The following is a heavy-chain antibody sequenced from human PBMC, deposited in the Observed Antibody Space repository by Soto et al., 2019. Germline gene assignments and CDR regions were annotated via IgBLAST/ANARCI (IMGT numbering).Heavy chain of an antibody. V-gene: IGHV3-23*01. CDR2: ISGSGGST. CDR3: AKDRSVGSSDYMDV. Sequence: EVQLLESGGGLEQPGGSLRLSCEVSGFTFSSYGMSWVRQAPGKGLDWVSSISGSGGSTYYADSVKGRFTISRDNSKNTLYLQMNSLRADDTAVYYCAKDRSVGSSDYMDVWGKGTTATVSS. D-gene: IGHD2-15*01. J-gene: IGHJ6*03. CDR1: GFTFSSYG.